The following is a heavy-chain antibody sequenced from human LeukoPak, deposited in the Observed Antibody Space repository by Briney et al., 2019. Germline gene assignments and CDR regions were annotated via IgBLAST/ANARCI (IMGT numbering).Heavy chain of an antibody. Sequence: KPSETLSLTCAVYGGSFSGYYWSWIRQPPGKGLEWIGEINHSGSTNYNPSLKSRVTISVETSKNQLSRKLNSMTAATPAVIFFARNDYGDYTLFYYFDFWGQGTLVTVSS. CDR2: INHSGST. CDR3: ARNDYGDYTLFYYFDF. J-gene: IGHJ4*02. CDR1: GGSFSGYY. D-gene: IGHD4-17*01. V-gene: IGHV4-34*01.